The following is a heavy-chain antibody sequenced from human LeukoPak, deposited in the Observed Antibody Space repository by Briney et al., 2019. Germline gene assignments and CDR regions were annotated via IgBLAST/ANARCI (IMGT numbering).Heavy chain of an antibody. CDR2: IDWDDDK. D-gene: IGHD3-22*01. CDR1: GFSLSTSGMC. J-gene: IGHJ4*02. Sequence: SGPALVKPTQTLTLTCTFSGFSLSTSGMCVSWIRQPPGKALEWLARIDWDDDKYYSTSLKTRLTISKDTSKNQVVITMTNMDPVDTATYYCARTCPYYYDCSGYPDYWGQGTLVTVSS. V-gene: IGHV2-70*11. CDR3: ARTCPYYYDCSGYPDY.